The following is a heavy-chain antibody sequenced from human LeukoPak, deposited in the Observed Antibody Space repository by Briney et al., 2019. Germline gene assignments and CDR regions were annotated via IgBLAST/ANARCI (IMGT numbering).Heavy chain of an antibody. V-gene: IGHV3-48*01. Sequence: GGSLRLSCAASGFTFSGYSMNWVRQAPGKGLEWVSYSFRSGDSRHYADSVEGRFTISRDNVKNSLFLQMNSLRAEDTAVYYCARILDYTHDYWGQGTLVTVSS. D-gene: IGHD3-16*01. J-gene: IGHJ4*02. CDR3: ARILDYTHDY. CDR1: GFTFSGYS. CDR2: SFRSGDSR.